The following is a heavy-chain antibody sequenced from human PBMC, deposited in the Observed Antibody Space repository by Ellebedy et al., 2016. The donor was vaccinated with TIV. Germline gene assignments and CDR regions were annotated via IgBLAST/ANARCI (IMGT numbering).Heavy chain of an antibody. CDR1: GGTFSSYA. CDR2: IIPILGIA. Sequence: ASVKVSCKASGGTFSSYAINWVRQAPGQGLEWMGRIIPILGIANYAQKFQGRVTIIADKSASTAYMELSSLRSEDTAVYYCARDLYYYGMDVWGQGTTVTVSS. J-gene: IGHJ6*02. CDR3: ARDLYYYGMDV. V-gene: IGHV1-69*04.